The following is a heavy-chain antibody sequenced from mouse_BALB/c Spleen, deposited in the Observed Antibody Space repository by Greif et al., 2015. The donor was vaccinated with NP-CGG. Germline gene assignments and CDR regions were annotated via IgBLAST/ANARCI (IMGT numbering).Heavy chain of an antibody. V-gene: IGHV1-9*01. CDR2: ILPGSGST. J-gene: IGHJ2*01. CDR3: ARSNYYGRSYDY. CDR1: GYTFSSYW. Sequence: QVQLQQPGAELMKPGASVKISCKATGYTFSSYWIEWVKQRPGRGLEWIGEILPGSGSTNYNEKFKGKATFTADTSSNATYMQPSSLTTEDSAVYYGARSNYYGRSYDYWGQGTTLTVSS. D-gene: IGHD1-1*01.